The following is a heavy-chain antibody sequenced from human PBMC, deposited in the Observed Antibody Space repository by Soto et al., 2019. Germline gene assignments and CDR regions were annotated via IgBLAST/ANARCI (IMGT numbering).Heavy chain of an antibody. CDR3: ASDRQNFDWSLNFDY. J-gene: IGHJ4*02. CDR1: GFTFSSYA. CDR2: IWYDGSNK. V-gene: IGHV3-33*01. Sequence: QVQLVESGGGVVQPGRSLRLSCAGSGFTFSSYAMYWGRRAPGKGLECVAVIWYDGSNKYYADSVKDRFTISRDNSKNTLYLQMNRLRAEDTAESYCASDRQNFDWSLNFDYCGQGTLVTVSS. D-gene: IGHD3-9*01.